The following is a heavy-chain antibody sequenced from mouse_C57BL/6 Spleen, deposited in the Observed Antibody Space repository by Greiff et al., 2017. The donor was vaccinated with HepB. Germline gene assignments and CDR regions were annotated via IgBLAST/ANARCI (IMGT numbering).Heavy chain of an antibody. J-gene: IGHJ4*01. CDR2: IYPGDGDT. D-gene: IGHD2-2*01. CDR3: ARDGYDYAMDY. CDR1: GYAFSSSW. Sequence: QVQLKQSGPELVKPGASVKISCKASGYAFSSSWMNWVKQRPGKGLEWIGRIYPGDGDTNYNGKFKGKATLTADKSSSTAYMQLSSLTSEDSAVYFCARDGYDYAMDYWGQGTSVTVSS. V-gene: IGHV1-82*01.